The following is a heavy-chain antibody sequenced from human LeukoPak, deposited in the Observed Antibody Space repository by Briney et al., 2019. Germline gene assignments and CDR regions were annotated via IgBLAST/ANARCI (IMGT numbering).Heavy chain of an antibody. J-gene: IGHJ4*02. CDR2: IYYSGST. V-gene: IGHV4-61*08. D-gene: IGHD3-22*01. CDR3: ARDRYDSSGHYYAGVDH. CDR1: GASISRSDYF. Sequence: PSETLSLTCTVSGASISRSDYFWGWIRQPPGKGLEWIGYIYYSGSTNYNPSLKSRVTISVDTPRNQFSLKLRSVTAADTAVYYCARDRYDSSGHYYAGVDHWGQGTLVTVSS.